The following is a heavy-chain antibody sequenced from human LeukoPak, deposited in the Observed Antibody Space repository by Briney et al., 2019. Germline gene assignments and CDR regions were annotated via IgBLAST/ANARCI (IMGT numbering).Heavy chain of an antibody. CDR2: ISGSGGST. J-gene: IGHJ4*02. D-gene: IGHD3-16*01. CDR1: GFTFSSYA. Sequence: QPGGSLRLSCAASGFTFSSYAMSWVRQAPGKGLEWVSAISGSGGSTDYADSVKGRFTISRDNSKNTLYLQMNSLRAEDTAVYYCAKAGGEWNRNFDYWGQGTLVTVSS. CDR3: AKAGGEWNRNFDY. V-gene: IGHV3-23*01.